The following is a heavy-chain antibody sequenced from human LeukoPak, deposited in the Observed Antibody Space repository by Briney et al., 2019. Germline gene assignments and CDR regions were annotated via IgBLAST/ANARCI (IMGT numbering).Heavy chain of an antibody. CDR2: ISDDGSSK. CDR1: GFTFSSYA. CDR3: ARDLCAGSSGCRDSRYYFDY. J-gene: IGHJ4*02. D-gene: IGHD6-19*01. Sequence: GGSLRLSCAASGFTFSSYAMHWVRQAPGKGLEWVAVISDDGSSKYYADSVKGRFTISRDNSKNTLYLQMNSLRTEDTAVYYCARDLCAGSSGCRDSRYYFDYWGQGTLVTVSS. V-gene: IGHV3-30*04.